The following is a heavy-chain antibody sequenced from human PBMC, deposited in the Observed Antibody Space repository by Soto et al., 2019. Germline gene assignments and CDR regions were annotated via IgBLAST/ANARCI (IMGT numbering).Heavy chain of an antibody. CDR2: IKHRGST. V-gene: IGHV4-34*01. CDR1: GGSFSGYY. CDR3: ARGDILTGYTY. Sequence: QVQLQQWGAGLLKPSETLSLTCAVYGGSFSGYYWSWIRQPPGKGLEWIGAIKHRGSTNHNPSLKSRVTISVDTSKNQFSLKLSSVTAADTAVYYCARGDILTGYTYWGQGTLVTVSS. D-gene: IGHD3-9*01. J-gene: IGHJ4*02.